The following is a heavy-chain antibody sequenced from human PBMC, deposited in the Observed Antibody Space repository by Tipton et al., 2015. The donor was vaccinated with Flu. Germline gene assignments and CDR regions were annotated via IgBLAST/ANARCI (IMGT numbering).Heavy chain of an antibody. Sequence: TLSLTCTVSGGSISSDGYYWNWIRQHPGKGLEWIGYIYYSGSTYYNPSLKSRVTISVDTSRNQFSLKLSSVTAADTAVYYCARVSPGVESWFDPWGQGTLVTVSS. D-gene: IGHD3-3*01. CDR3: ARVSPGVESWFDP. V-gene: IGHV4-31*03. J-gene: IGHJ5*02. CDR2: IYYSGST. CDR1: GGSISSDGYY.